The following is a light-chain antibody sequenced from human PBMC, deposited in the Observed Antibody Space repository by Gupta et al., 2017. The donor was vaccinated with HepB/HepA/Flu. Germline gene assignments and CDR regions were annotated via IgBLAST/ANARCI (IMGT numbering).Light chain of an antibody. Sequence: QSALTQPASVSGSPGQSITISCTGTSSDVGTYNLVSWYQEHPGEAPKLIIYEVSRRPSGVSNRFSGSKSGNTASLTISGLHTEDEADYYCCSYAGTGTYAGSSTLVFGGGTRLTVL. J-gene: IGLJ2*01. CDR2: EVS. CDR3: CSYAGTGTYAGSSTLV. CDR1: SSDVGTYNL. V-gene: IGLV2-23*02.